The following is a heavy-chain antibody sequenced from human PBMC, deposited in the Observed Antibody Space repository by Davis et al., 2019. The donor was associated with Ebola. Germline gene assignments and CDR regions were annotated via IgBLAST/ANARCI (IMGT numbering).Heavy chain of an antibody. CDR3: ATHRGYSYGSLDY. CDR2: IKQDGSEK. CDR1: GFTFSSYW. Sequence: GESLKISCAASGFTFSSYWMSWVRQAPGKGLEWVANIKQDGSEKYYVDSVKGRFTISRDNAKNSLFLQMNSLRAEDTAVYYCATHRGYSYGSLDYWGQGTLVTVSS. J-gene: IGHJ4*02. V-gene: IGHV3-7*01. D-gene: IGHD5-18*01.